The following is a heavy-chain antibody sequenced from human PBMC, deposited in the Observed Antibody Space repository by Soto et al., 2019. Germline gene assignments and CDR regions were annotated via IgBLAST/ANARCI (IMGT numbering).Heavy chain of an antibody. Sequence: EVQLVESGGGLVQPGRSLRLSCAASGFFFADYAMHWVRQAPGKGLLWVSGISWNSGNIGYADSAKGRFTISRDNAKNSMYLQMNSLRTEDTAFYFCAKDMRSSQGGSYAAELWGQGTLVTFSS. D-gene: IGHD3-10*01. CDR1: GFFFADYA. CDR2: ISWNSGNI. V-gene: IGHV3-9*01. CDR3: AKDMRSSQGGSYAAEL. J-gene: IGHJ4*02.